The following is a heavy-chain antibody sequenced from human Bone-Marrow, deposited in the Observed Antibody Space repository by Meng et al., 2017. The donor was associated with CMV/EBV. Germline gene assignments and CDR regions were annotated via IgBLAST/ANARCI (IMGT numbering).Heavy chain of an antibody. CDR2: IYYSGST. Sequence: LRLSCTVSGGSISSGGYYWSWIRQHPGKGLEWIGYIYYSGSTYYNPSLKSRVTISVDKSKNQFSLKLSSVTAADTAVYYCARAADDYDFWSGYYMMGERRFDYWGQGTRVTVSS. J-gene: IGHJ4*02. CDR3: ARAADDYDFWSGYYMMGERRFDY. D-gene: IGHD3-3*01. V-gene: IGHV4-31*03. CDR1: GGSISSGGYY.